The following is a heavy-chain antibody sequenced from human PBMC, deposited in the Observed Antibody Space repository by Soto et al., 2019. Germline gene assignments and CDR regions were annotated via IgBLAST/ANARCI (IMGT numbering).Heavy chain of an antibody. J-gene: IGHJ6*02. D-gene: IGHD6-19*01. Sequence: QVQLVQSGAEVKKPGASLTVSCKASGYTFTGYYMHWVRQAPGQGLEWMGWINPNSGGTNYAQKVQGSVTMTRDTSISTAYMELSRLRADDTAVYYGARDQATGRAVTGTVDVCGQGTTVTVSS. V-gene: IGHV1-2*02. CDR3: ARDQATGRAVTGTVDV. CDR2: INPNSGGT. CDR1: GYTFTGYY.